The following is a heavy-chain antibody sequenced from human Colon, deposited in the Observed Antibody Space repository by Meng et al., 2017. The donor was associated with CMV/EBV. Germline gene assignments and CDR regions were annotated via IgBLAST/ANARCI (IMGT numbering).Heavy chain of an antibody. CDR2: LYFSAGRA. CDR3: ARANYSTFDGGRPYYYYGMDV. D-gene: IGHD4/OR15-4a*01. V-gene: IGHV4-59*02. J-gene: IGHJ6*02. CDR1: GGTVTENY. Sequence: SETLSLTCSVSGGTVTENYWSWIRQPPGKGLEWIGSLYFSAGRAIYNPTLKSRVTMSVDRSRNQFSLKLTSVTTADTAVYYCARANYSTFDGGRPYYYYGMDVWGQGTTVTVSS.